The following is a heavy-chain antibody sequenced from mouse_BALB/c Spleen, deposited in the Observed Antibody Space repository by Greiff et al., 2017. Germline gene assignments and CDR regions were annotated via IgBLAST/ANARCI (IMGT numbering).Heavy chain of an antibody. CDR1: GFTFSDYY. D-gene: IGHD1-1*01. CDR2: ISDGGSYT. V-gene: IGHV5-4*02. J-gene: IGHJ4*01. Sequence: EVKLMESGGGLVKPGGSLKLSCAASGFTFSDYYMYWVRQTPEKRLEWVATISDGGSYTYYPDSVKGRFTISRDNAKNNLYLQMSSLKSEDTAMYYCARQDYYGYAMDYWGQGTSVTVSS. CDR3: ARQDYYGYAMDY.